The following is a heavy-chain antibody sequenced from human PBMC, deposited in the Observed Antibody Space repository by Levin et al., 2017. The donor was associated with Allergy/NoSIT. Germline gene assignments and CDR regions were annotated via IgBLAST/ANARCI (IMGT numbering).Heavy chain of an antibody. J-gene: IGHJ4*02. D-gene: IGHD3-16*01. V-gene: IGHV3-7*01. CDR1: EFTFTSHY. CDR2: IGQDGSDK. Sequence: ASVKVSCAASEFTFTSHYMSWVRQAPGQGLEWVANIGQDGSDKRYVDSVKGRFVISRDNAKNSLYLQLNSLRVEDTAVYYCARTDPTSYGYFDSWGQGALVTVSS. CDR3: ARTDPTSYGYFDS.